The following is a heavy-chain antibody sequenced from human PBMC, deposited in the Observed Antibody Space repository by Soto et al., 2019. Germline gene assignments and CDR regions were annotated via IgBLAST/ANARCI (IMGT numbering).Heavy chain of an antibody. CDR3: ARDRGYDAHDYYYNAMDV. J-gene: IGHJ6*02. CDR2: IRGFSPYT. Sequence: RGALLLSCEASGFTFRIYTMTWVRQAPGKGLEWVSAIRGFSPYTFYADSVKGRFTISRDNAKNSLYLQMNSLRAEDTAVYYCARDRGYDAHDYYYNAMDVWGRGTMVTVSS. D-gene: IGHD5-12*01. CDR1: GFTFRIYT. V-gene: IGHV3-21*01.